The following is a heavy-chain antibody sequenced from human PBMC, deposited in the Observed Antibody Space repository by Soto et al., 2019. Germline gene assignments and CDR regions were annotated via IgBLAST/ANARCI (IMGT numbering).Heavy chain of an antibody. CDR2: INPNSGGT. V-gene: IGHV1-2*04. D-gene: IGHD6-6*01. CDR1: GYTFTGYY. J-gene: IGHJ6*02. CDR3: AREVGSSSSPNYYYYGMDV. Sequence: GASVKVSCKASGYTFTGYYMHWVRQAPGQGLEWMGWINPNSGGTNYAQKFQGWVTMTRDTSISTAYMELSRLRSDDTAVYYCAREVGSSSSPNYYYYGMDVWGQGTTVTVSS.